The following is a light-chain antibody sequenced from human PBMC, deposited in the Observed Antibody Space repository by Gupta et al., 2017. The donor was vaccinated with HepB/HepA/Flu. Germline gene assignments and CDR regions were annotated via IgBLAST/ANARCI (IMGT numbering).Light chain of an antibody. CDR3: CSDDGSYTLV. J-gene: IGLJ1*01. CDR2: DVT. CDR1: NSDVGGHTY. V-gene: IGLV2-11*01. Sequence: QSALTQPRSVSGSPGPSDTISCTGTNSDVGGHTYVSWYQVHPAKLPKVIIYDVTRRPSGVPHRFSGSTSGNATSLTISGLQDDDEYDYYCCSDDGSYTLVFGTGTKVTVL.